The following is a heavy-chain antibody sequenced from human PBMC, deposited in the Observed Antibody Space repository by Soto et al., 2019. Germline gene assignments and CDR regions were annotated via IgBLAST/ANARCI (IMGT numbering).Heavy chain of an antibody. D-gene: IGHD1-20*01. V-gene: IGHV4-39*07. CDR3: ARGGIRSPVALDY. Sequence: FETLSLTCTVSGGSMSSSSTYYSGWMRQPPGKGLEWIASFFIGGNTYYNPSLKSRVTISVDTSKNQFSLKLSSVTAADTAVYYSARGGIRSPVALDYWGQGTLVTVSS. J-gene: IGHJ4*02. CDR2: FFIGGNT. CDR1: GGSMSSSSTYY.